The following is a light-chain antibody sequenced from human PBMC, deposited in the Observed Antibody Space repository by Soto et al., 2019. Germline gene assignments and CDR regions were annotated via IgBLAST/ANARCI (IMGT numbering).Light chain of an antibody. Sequence: IVIPQSPDTRSISPGARATLSCRASQSLNRDLAWYQQKPGQAPRLLISGASSRAADIPDRFSGSGSGTDFTLTINRLEPEDFAVYYCQQYDSSPRTFGQGTKVDIK. V-gene: IGKV3-20*01. CDR2: GAS. J-gene: IGKJ1*01. CDR1: QSLNRD. CDR3: QQYDSSPRT.